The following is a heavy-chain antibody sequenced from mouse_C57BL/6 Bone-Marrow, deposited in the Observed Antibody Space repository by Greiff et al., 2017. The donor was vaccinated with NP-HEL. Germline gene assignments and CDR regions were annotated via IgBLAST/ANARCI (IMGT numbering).Heavy chain of an antibody. CDR1: GYTFTSYW. D-gene: IGHD1-1*01. CDR3: ASQEGSSYWWYFDV. J-gene: IGHJ1*03. Sequence: QLQQPGAELVRPGSSVKLSCKASGYTFTSYWMHWVKQRPIQGLEWIGNIDPSDSETHYNQKFKDKATLTVDKSSSTAYMQLSSLTSEDSAVYYCASQEGSSYWWYFDVWGTGTTVTVSS. CDR2: IDPSDSET. V-gene: IGHV1-52*01.